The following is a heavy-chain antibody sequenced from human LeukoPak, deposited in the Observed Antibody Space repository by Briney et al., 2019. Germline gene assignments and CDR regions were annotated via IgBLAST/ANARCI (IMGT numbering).Heavy chain of an antibody. D-gene: IGHD1-26*01. CDR2: IAYTGFT. J-gene: IGHJ4*02. CDR3: ARRSSGTYYTD. V-gene: IGHV4-59*01. Sequence: KPSETLSLTCTVSGRSTGTYFWSWIRQSPGKGLEWIGYIAYTGFTNYNPSLKSPVTISADTSTNQFSVKLTSVTAADTAVYYCARRSSGTYYTDWGQGTLVTVSS. CDR1: GRSTGTYF.